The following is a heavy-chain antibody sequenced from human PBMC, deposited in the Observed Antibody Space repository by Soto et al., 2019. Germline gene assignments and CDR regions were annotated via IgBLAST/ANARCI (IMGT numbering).Heavy chain of an antibody. CDR3: ARDLVVVAATGRLYYYYGMDV. CDR2: ISYDGSNK. D-gene: IGHD2-15*01. CDR1: GFTFSSYA. Sequence: PGGSLRLSCAASGFTFSSYAMHWVRQAPGKGLEWVAVISYDGSNKYYADSVKGRFTISRDNSKNTLYLQMNSLRAEDTAVYYCARDLVVVAATGRLYYYYGMDVWGQGTTVTVSS. V-gene: IGHV3-30-3*01. J-gene: IGHJ6*02.